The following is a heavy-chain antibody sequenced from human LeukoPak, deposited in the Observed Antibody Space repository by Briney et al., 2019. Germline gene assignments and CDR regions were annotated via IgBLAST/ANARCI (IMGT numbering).Heavy chain of an antibody. V-gene: IGHV4-34*01. Sequence: SETLSLTCAVYGGSFRGYSWTWIRQSPGKGLEWIGDINHSVSTNYNPSLKSRVTRSVDSSKNQFPLRLSSVTAADTAVYYCAAWGLSDTYLIFDYWGQGTLVTVSS. CDR3: AAWGLSDTYLIFDY. D-gene: IGHD1-26*01. CDR2: INHSVST. CDR1: GGSFRGYS. J-gene: IGHJ4*02.